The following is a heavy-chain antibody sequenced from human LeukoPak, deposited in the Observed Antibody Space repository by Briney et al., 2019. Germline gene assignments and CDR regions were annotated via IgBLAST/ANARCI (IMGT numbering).Heavy chain of an antibody. D-gene: IGHD3-22*01. CDR3: ARVYYYDSSGYYLPDDAFDI. CDR1: GYTFTSYD. J-gene: IGHJ3*02. CDR2: IIPIFGTA. Sequence: GASVKVSCKASGYTFTSYDINWVRQATGQGLEWTGGIIPIFGTANYAQKFQGRVTITADKSTSTAYMELSSLRSEDTAVYYCARVYYYDSSGYYLPDDAFDIWGQGTMVTVSS. V-gene: IGHV1-69*06.